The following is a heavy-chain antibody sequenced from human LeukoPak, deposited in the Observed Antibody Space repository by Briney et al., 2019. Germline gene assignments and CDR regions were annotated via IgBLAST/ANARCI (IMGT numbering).Heavy chain of an antibody. D-gene: IGHD2-15*01. J-gene: IGHJ4*02. Sequence: ASVKVSCKASGYTSTGYYMHWVRQAPGQGLEWMGWINPNSGGTNYAQKFQGRVTMTRDTSISTAYMELSRLRSDDTAVYYCARDGGYCSGGSCYVNYWGQGTLVTVSS. CDR2: INPNSGGT. CDR3: ARDGGYCSGGSCYVNY. V-gene: IGHV1-2*02. CDR1: GYTSTGYY.